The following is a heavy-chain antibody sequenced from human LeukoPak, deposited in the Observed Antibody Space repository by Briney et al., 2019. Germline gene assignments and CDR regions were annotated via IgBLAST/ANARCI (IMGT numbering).Heavy chain of an antibody. CDR3: ARVRVADYYYYGMGV. V-gene: IGHV4-34*01. CDR1: GGSFSGYY. Sequence: SETLSLTCAVYGGSFSGYYWSWIRQPPGKGLEWIGEINHSGSTNYNPSLKSRVTISVDTSKNQFSLKLSSVTAADTAVYYCARVRVADYYYYGMGVWGQGTTVTVSS. CDR2: INHSGST. J-gene: IGHJ6*02.